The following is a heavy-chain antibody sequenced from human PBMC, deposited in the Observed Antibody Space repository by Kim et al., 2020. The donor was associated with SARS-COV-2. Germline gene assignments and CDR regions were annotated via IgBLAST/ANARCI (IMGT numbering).Heavy chain of an antibody. Sequence: SETLSLTCTVSGGSISSSRYYWGWIRQPPGMGLEWIGMYTTGSTSYNPSLRSRVTISADTSKNQFSLNLTSVTAADTAVYYCARVAFCSGGSCYSNWFDPWGQGTLVTVCS. CDR1: GGSISSSRYY. CDR3: ARVAFCSGGSCYSNWFDP. CDR2: MYTTGST. J-gene: IGHJ5*02. V-gene: IGHV4-39*07. D-gene: IGHD2-15*01.